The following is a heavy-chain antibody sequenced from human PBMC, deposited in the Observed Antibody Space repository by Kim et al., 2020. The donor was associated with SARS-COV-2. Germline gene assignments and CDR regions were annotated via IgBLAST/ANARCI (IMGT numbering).Heavy chain of an antibody. CDR1: GFTFSNYA. D-gene: IGHD3-10*01. V-gene: IGHV3-30*18. CDR2: MSYDGSNK. Sequence: GGSLRLSCAASGFTFSNYAMHWVRQAPGKGLEWVAAMSYDGSNKYYADSVKGRFTISRDNSKNTLYLQMNSLRAEDTAVYYCAKRGGSGSYRYLDYWGQGTLVTVSS. J-gene: IGHJ4*02. CDR3: AKRGGSGSYRYLDY.